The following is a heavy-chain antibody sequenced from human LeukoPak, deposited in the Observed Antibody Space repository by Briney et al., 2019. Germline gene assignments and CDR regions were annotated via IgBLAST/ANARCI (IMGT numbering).Heavy chain of an antibody. D-gene: IGHD3-16*02. CDR2: YNYSSENA. CDR1: GFMSRDSA. J-gene: IGHJ3*01. CDR3: ARDIELST. Sequence: PGGSLRLSCAASGFMSRDSAMTWVRDTPGEGLGCVALYNYSSENAYYADSVKGPFTIFRDNSENTLSLQMNSVRVEDTSRCYCARDIELSTWGLGTGVTVSS. V-gene: IGHV3-23*01.